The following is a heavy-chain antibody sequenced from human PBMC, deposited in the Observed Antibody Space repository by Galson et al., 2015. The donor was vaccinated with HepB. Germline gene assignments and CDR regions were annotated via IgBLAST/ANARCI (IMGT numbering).Heavy chain of an antibody. D-gene: IGHD3-10*01. CDR2: FDPEDGET. Sequence: SVKVSCKVSGYTLTELSMHWVRQAPGKGLEWMGGFDPEDGETIYAQKFQGRVTMTEDTSTDTAYMELSSLRSEDTAVYYCATEAVSPMVRGGAFDIWGQGTMVTVSS. V-gene: IGHV1-24*01. CDR1: GYTLTELS. J-gene: IGHJ3*02. CDR3: ATEAVSPMVRGGAFDI.